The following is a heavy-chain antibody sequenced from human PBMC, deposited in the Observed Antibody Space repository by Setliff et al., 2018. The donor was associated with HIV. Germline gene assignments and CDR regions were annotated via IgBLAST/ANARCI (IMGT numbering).Heavy chain of an antibody. CDR1: GFTFSSYS. CDR3: ARVSELLAYYMDV. CDR2: ISSSSSTI. J-gene: IGHJ6*03. Sequence: PGGSLRLSCAASGFTFSSYSTNWVRQAPGKGLEWVSYISSSSSTIYYADSVKGRFTISRDNAKNSLYLQMNSLRAEDTAVYYCARVSELLAYYMDVWGKGTTVTVSS. D-gene: IGHD1-26*01. V-gene: IGHV3-48*01.